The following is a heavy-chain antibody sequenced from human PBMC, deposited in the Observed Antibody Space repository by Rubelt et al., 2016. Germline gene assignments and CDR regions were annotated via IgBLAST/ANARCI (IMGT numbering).Heavy chain of an antibody. CDR2: ILTSGST. CDR3: ARRGVSGYVDS. D-gene: IGHD3-10*01. J-gene: IGHJ4*02. CDR1: GASMNSHY. V-gene: IGHV4-4*07. Sequence: QVQLQESGPGLVKPSETLSLTCTVSGASMNSHYWNWIRQPAGKGLAWIGRILTSGSTNYKPSLKSRVTLLVDTSKNQFSLKLSSVTAADTAVYYCARRGVSGYVDSWGQGTLVTVSS.